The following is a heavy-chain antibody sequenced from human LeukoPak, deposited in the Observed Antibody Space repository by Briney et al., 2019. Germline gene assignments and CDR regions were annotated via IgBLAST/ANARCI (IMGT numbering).Heavy chain of an antibody. CDR2: ISKDGRTM. CDR1: GFTFSDYY. CDR3: ARVRGSYSSDY. V-gene: IGHV3-11*01. D-gene: IGHD5-12*01. J-gene: IGHJ4*02. Sequence: GRSLRLSCAASGFTFSDYYMSWIRQAPGKGLEWVSFISKDGRTMSYADSAKGRFTISRDNAKNSLYLQMNSLTADDTAVYFCARVRGSYSSDYWGQGTLVTVSS.